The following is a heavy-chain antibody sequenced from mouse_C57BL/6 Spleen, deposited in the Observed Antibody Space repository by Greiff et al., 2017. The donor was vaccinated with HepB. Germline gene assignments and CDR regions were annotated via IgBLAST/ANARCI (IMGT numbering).Heavy chain of an antibody. CDR2: INPNNGGT. D-gene: IGHD3-2*02. V-gene: IGHV1-22*01. CDR1: GYTFTDYN. CDR3: ARRTAQAPYAMDY. J-gene: IGHJ4*01. Sequence: EVQLQQSGPELVKPGASVKMSCKASGYTFTDYNMHWVKQSHGKSLEWIGYINPNNGGTSYNQKFKGKATLTVNKSSSTAYMELRSLTSEDSAVYYCARRTAQAPYAMDYWGQGTSVTVSS.